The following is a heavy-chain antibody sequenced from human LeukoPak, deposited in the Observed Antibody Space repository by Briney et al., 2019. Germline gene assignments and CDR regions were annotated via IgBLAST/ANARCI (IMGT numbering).Heavy chain of an antibody. CDR2: IDTDGSTT. J-gene: IGHJ4*02. V-gene: IGHV3-74*01. Sequence: PGGSLRLSCAASGLTFSNSLMHWVRQVPGKELVWVARIDTDGSTTHYADSVKGRFTISRDNAKNSLYLQMNSLRAEDTAVYYCARADSYGSILDYWGQGTRVIDSS. CDR3: ARADSYGSILDY. CDR1: GLTFSNSL. D-gene: IGHD5-18*01.